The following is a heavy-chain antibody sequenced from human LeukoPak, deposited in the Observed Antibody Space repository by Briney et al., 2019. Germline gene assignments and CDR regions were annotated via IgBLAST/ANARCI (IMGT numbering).Heavy chain of an antibody. J-gene: IGHJ6*03. V-gene: IGHV1-18*01. CDR1: GYTFTSYG. Sequence: ASVKVSCKASGYTFTSYGISWVRQAPGQGLEWMGRISVYSGNTNYAQNLQGRVTMTTDTSTSTAYMELRSLRSDDTAVYYCAREGNPIYYYYMDVWGKGTTVTVSS. CDR2: ISVYSGNT. CDR3: AREGNPIYYYYMDV.